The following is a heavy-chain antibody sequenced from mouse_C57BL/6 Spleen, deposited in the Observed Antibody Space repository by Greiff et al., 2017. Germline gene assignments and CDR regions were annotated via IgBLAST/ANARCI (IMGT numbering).Heavy chain of an antibody. D-gene: IGHD2-1*01. CDR3: ARGGNNYFDY. CDR2: INPSSGYT. J-gene: IGHJ2*01. Sequence: QVQLQQSGAELARPGASVKMSCKASGYTFTCYTMHWVKQRPGQGLEWIGYINPSSGYTKYNQKFKDKATLTADKSSSTAYMQLSSLTSEDSAVYYCARGGNNYFDYWGQGTTLTVSS. CDR1: GYTFTCYT. V-gene: IGHV1-4*01.